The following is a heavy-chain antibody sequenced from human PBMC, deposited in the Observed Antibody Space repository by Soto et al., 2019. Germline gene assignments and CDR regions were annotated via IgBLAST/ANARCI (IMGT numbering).Heavy chain of an antibody. Sequence: EVQLLESGGGLVQPGGSLRLSCAASGFTFSSYAMSWVRQAPGKGLEWVSAISGSGGSTYYADSVKGRFTISRDNAKNSLYLQMNSLRAEDTAVYYCARASQLFDAFDIWGQGTMVTVSS. CDR1: GFTFSSYA. J-gene: IGHJ3*02. V-gene: IGHV3-23*01. CDR3: ARASQLFDAFDI. D-gene: IGHD6-13*01. CDR2: ISGSGGST.